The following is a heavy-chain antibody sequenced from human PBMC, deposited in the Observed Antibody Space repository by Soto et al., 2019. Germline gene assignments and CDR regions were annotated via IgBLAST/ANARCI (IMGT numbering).Heavy chain of an antibody. CDR3: ARDSSPPRVTSFGVSDPGHYYYYYIDV. CDR2: INAGNGNT. CDR1: GYTFTSYA. Sequence: QVQLVQSGAEVKKPGASVKVSCKASGYTFTSYAMHWVRQAPGQRLEWMGGINAGNGNTKYSQKFQGRVTITGDISASPAYMELSGLRCEDTAVYYCARDSSPPRVTSFGVSDPGHYYYYYIDVWGKGSTVTVSS. V-gene: IGHV1-3*01. J-gene: IGHJ6*03. D-gene: IGHD3-3*01.